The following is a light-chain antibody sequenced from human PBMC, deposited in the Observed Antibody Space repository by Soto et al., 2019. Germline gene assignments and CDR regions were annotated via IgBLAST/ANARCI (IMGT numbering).Light chain of an antibody. Sequence: DIQMTQSPSSLSASVGDRVTITCRASRNIDRHLHWYQQRPGKAPNLLISHASSLQSGVPSRFSGSGSGTDFTLTISSLQREDFATYYCQQSHITQYSFGQGTTLEIK. CDR3: QQSHITQYS. J-gene: IGKJ2*03. CDR1: RNIDRH. V-gene: IGKV1-39*01. CDR2: HAS.